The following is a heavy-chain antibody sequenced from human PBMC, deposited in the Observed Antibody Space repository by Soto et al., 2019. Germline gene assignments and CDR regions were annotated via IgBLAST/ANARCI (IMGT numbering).Heavy chain of an antibody. CDR1: GDSVSSNSAA. V-gene: IGHV6-1*01. J-gene: IGHJ5*02. D-gene: IGHD3-3*01. Sequence: SQTLSLTCAISGDSVSSNSAAWNWIRQSPSRGLEWLGRTYYRSKWYNDYAVSVKSRITINPDTSKNQFSLQLNSVTPEDTAVYYCARGSVLRFLEWFPQYNWFDPWGQGTLVTVSS. CDR3: ARGSVLRFLEWFPQYNWFDP. CDR2: TYYRSKWYN.